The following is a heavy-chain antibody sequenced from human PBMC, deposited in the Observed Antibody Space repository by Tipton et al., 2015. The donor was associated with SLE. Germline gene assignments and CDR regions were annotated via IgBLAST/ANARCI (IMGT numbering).Heavy chain of an antibody. D-gene: IGHD6-6*01. Sequence: TLSLTCTVSGGSISSHYWSWIRQPPGKGLEWIGEINHSGSTNYNPSLKSRVTISVDTSKNQFSLKLSSVTAADTAVYYCARGRIAARPGDWYFDLWGRGTLVTASS. CDR2: INHSGST. V-gene: IGHV4-34*01. J-gene: IGHJ2*01. CDR3: ARGRIAARPGDWYFDL. CDR1: GGSISSHY.